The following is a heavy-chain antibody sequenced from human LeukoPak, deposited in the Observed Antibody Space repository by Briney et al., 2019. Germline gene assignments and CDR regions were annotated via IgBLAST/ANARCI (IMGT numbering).Heavy chain of an antibody. J-gene: IGHJ6*02. V-gene: IGHV3-30*04. D-gene: IGHD6-19*01. Sequence: GGSLRLSCAGSGFSFSSYTMHWVRQAPGKGLEWVAIISYDGTNEYYADSVKGRFTISRDNSKNTLYLQVNSLRAEDTAVYYCARDIKWLGRYYYYDLDVWGQGTTVTVPS. CDR3: ARDIKWLGRYYYYDLDV. CDR1: GFSFSSYT. CDR2: ISYDGTNE.